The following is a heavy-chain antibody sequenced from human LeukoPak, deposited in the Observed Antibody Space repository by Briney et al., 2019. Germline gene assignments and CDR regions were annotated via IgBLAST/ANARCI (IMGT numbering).Heavy chain of an antibody. V-gene: IGHV3-48*01. Sequence: GGSLRLSCAASGFTFSSYSMNWVRQAPGKGLEWVSYISSSSSTIYYADSVKGRFTISRDNAKNSLYLQMNSLRAEDTAVYYCARDLPAAYCGGDCYGYWGQGTLVTVSS. CDR3: ARDLPAAYCGGDCYGY. CDR1: GFTFSSYS. CDR2: ISSSSSTI. J-gene: IGHJ4*02. D-gene: IGHD2-21*01.